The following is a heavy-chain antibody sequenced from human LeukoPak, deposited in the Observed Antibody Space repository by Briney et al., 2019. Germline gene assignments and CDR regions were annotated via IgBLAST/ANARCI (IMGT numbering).Heavy chain of an antibody. V-gene: IGHV3-7*01. Sequence: PGGSLRLSCAASGFTFSSYWMSWVRQAPGKGLEWVANIKQDGNEKYYVDSVKCRFTISRDNAKNSLYLQMNSLRAEDTAVYYCARDPKRRDGYNYHWGQGTLVTVSS. CDR3: ARDPKRRDGYNYH. CDR1: GFTFSSYW. J-gene: IGHJ4*02. CDR2: IKQDGNEK. D-gene: IGHD5-24*01.